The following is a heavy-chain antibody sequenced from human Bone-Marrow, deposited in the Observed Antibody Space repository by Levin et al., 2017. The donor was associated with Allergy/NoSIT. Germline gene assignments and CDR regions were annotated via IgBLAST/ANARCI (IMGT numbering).Heavy chain of an antibody. D-gene: IGHD1-26*01. V-gene: IGHV3-9*01. CDR3: AKAFYSGKYDDAIDI. CDR2: ISWNSGSI. CDR1: GFTFDDYA. Sequence: GGSLRLSCAASGFTFDDYAMHWVRQAPGKGLEWVSGISWNSGSIGYADSVKGRFTISRDNAKNSLYLQMNSLRAEDTAFYYCAKAFYSGKYDDAIDIWGQGTMVTVSS. J-gene: IGHJ3*02.